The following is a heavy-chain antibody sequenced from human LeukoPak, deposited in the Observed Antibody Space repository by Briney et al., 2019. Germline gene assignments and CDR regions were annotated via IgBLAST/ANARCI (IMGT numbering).Heavy chain of an antibody. CDR2: IVGNGRTA. CDR3: AKDYRPDGFNDIDY. Sequence: GGSLRLSCAASGFTFSNYAINWVRQAPGKGLEWVSIIVGNGRTAYSDSAKGRFTISRDNSKNTVHLQMDNLRAEDTAVYYCAKDYRPDGFNDIDYWGLGTQVTVSS. CDR1: GFTFSNYA. V-gene: IGHV3-23*01. J-gene: IGHJ4*02. D-gene: IGHD5-24*01.